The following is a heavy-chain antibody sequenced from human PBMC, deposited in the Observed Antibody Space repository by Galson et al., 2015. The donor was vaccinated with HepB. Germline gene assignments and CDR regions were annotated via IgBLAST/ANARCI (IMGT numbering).Heavy chain of an antibody. CDR1: GFTFSSYA. J-gene: IGHJ4*02. D-gene: IGHD5-24*01. CDR3: AKDGGPWLATSCFDY. V-gene: IGHV3-23*01. CDR2: ISGSGGST. Sequence: SLRLSCAASGFTFSSYAMSWVRQAPGKGLEWVSAISGSGGSTYYADSVKGRFTISRDNSKNTLYLQMNSLRAEDTAVYYCAKDGGPWLATSCFDYWGQGTLVTVSS.